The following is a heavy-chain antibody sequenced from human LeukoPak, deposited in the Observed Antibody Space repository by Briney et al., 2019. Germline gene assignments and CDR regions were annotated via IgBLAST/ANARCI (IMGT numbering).Heavy chain of an antibody. J-gene: IGHJ3*01. CDR1: GFNFADSA. Sequence: GGSLRLSCAASGFNFADSAMSWVSQTPRKWLEWVSLISFNGRNTYYGDSVKGRFTISRDNSKDTVYLKMNSLRAEDTAIFYCARDIELSTWGPGTMVTVSS. CDR2: ISFNGRNT. CDR3: ARDIELST. D-gene: IGHD5-12*01. V-gene: IGHV3-23*01.